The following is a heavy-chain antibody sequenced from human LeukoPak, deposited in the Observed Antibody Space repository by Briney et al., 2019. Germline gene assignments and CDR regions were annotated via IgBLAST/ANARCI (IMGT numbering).Heavy chain of an antibody. D-gene: IGHD6-13*01. CDR2: ISGSGGST. V-gene: IGHV3-23*01. CDR1: GFTFSSYA. CDR3: AKGSGIAAAGTSLTFDH. J-gene: IGHJ4*02. Sequence: SGGSLRLSCAASGFTFSSYAMSWVRQAPGKGLEWVSVISGSGGSTYYADSVKGRFTISRDNSKNTLYLQMNSLRAEDTAVYYCAKGSGIAAAGTSLTFDHWGQGTLVTVSS.